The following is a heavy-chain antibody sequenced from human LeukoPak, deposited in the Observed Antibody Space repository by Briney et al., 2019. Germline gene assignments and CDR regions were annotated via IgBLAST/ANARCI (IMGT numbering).Heavy chain of an antibody. V-gene: IGHV3-20*04. J-gene: IGHJ3*02. Sequence: GGSLRLSCAASGFTFDDYGMSWVRQAPGKGMEWVSGINWNGGSTVYADSVKGRFTISRDNAKNSLYLQMNSLRAEDTALYYCARGDRCGDYAFDIWGQGTMVTVSS. D-gene: IGHD2-21*02. CDR1: GFTFDDYG. CDR2: INWNGGST. CDR3: ARGDRCGDYAFDI.